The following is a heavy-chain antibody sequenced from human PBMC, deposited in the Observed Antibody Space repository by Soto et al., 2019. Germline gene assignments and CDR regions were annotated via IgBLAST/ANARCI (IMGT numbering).Heavy chain of an antibody. D-gene: IGHD2-8*01. CDR1: VYSFISYG. CDR2: INAYNGYT. J-gene: IGHJ4*02. V-gene: IGHV1-18*04. CDR3: ARDDCTNGVCYIGY. Sequence: XSVKVSCKASVYSFISYGINWVRQAPGQGLEWMGWINAYNGYTNYAQKLQGRVTLTADTSTSTAYMELRSLRSDDTAVYFCARDDCTNGVCYIGYWGQGPLVTVSS.